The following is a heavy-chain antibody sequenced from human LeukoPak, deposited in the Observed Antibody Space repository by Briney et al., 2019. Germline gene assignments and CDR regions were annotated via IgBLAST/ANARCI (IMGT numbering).Heavy chain of an antibody. CDR2: INPKSGGT. CDR1: GYTFTDYY. J-gene: IGHJ4*02. Sequence: GASVKVSCKASGYTFTDYYMHWVRQAPGQGREWMGRINPKSGGTSFAQKFQGRVTMTRDTSISTAYMELSRLRSDDTAVYYCARLLGDFEYWGQGTLVTVSS. CDR3: ARLLGDFEY. V-gene: IGHV1-2*06. D-gene: IGHD3-16*01.